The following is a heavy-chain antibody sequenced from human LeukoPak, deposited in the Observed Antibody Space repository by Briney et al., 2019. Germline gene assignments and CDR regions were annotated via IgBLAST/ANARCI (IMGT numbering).Heavy chain of an antibody. D-gene: IGHD6-19*01. CDR1: GFTLSTYW. CDR3: ARGVYRSYWYVGIEY. CDR2: IKQDGIET. J-gene: IGHJ4*02. Sequence: PRGSLRLSCAASGFTLSTYWMSWVRQAPGKGREWVVNIKQDGIETYYVDSVKGRFTISRDNAKNSLYLQMNSLRAEDTAVYLCARGVYRSYWYVGIEYWGQGTQVPVFS. V-gene: IGHV3-7*01.